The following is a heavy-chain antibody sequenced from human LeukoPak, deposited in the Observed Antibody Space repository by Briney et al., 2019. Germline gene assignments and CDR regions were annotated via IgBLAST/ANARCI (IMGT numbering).Heavy chain of an antibody. CDR3: ARLYSGNYYDDH. Sequence: PGGSLRLSCAASGFTFSSYAMSWVRQTPGKGLEWVSAISGSGGSTYYADSVKGRFTISRDNSKNTLYLQMNSLRAEDTAVYYCARLYSGNYYDDHWGQGTLVTVSS. D-gene: IGHD1-26*01. CDR1: GFTFSSYA. CDR2: ISGSGGST. J-gene: IGHJ4*02. V-gene: IGHV3-23*01.